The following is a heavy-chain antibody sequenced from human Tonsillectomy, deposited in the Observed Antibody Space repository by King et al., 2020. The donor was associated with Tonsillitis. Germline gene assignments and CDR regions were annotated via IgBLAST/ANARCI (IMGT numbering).Heavy chain of an antibody. J-gene: IGHJ4*02. CDR3: ARDTYSGGWYGGFDY. Sequence: VQLVESGGGLVQPGGSLRLSCAASGFSVSTNYMSWVRQAPGKGLEWVSVIYAGGSTYFADSVKGRFTFSRDSAQNTLYLQMNSLRAEDTAVYYCARDTYSGGWYGGFDYWGQGTLVTVSA. CDR2: IYAGGST. CDR1: GFSVSTNY. V-gene: IGHV3-66*01. D-gene: IGHD6-13*01.